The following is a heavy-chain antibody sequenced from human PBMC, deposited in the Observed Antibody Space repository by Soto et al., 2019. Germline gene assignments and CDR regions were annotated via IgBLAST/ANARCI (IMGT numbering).Heavy chain of an antibody. V-gene: IGHV3-7*05. CDR1: GFTFSPYW. CDR2: IKDDGGDE. J-gene: IGHJ5*02. Sequence: EVQLVASGGGLVQPGGSLRLSCAASGFTFSPYWMSWVRQAPGKGLEWVAIIKDDGGDEHYLEAVRGRFTISRDNAKKSLYLAMDSLRVEDTAVYYCAGGSGWISDTWGQGTLVTVSS. D-gene: IGHD6-19*01. CDR3: AGGSGWISDT.